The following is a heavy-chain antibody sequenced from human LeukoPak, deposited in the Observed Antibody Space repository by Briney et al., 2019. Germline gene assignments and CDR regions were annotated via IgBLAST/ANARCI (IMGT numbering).Heavy chain of an antibody. CDR3: ARQNFWSGYSDY. D-gene: IGHD3-3*01. CDR1: GYSISSGYY. J-gene: IGHJ4*02. V-gene: IGHV4-38-2*01. CDR2: IYHSGST. Sequence: SETLSLTCAVSGYSISSGYYWGWIRQPPGKGLEWIGSIYHSGSTYYNPSLKRRVTISVDTSKNQFSLKLSSVTAADTAVYYCARQNFWSGYSDYWGQGTLVTVSS.